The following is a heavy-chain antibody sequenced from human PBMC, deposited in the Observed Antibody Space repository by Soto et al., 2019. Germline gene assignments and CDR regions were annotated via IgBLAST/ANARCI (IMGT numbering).Heavy chain of an antibody. V-gene: IGHV3-7*01. CDR2: IRQDGSEK. D-gene: IGHD2-15*01. Sequence: EVQLVESGGGLVQPGGSLRLSCAASGFTFSQFWMTWVRQAPGKGLEWVANIRQDGSEKYYVDSVKGRLTISRENAKISLFLQRNSLGVEDTAVYYCARVGVVVVAAASYDSYYYMDVWGKGTAVTVSS. CDR1: GFTFSQFW. CDR3: ARVGVVVVAAASYDSYYYMDV. J-gene: IGHJ6*03.